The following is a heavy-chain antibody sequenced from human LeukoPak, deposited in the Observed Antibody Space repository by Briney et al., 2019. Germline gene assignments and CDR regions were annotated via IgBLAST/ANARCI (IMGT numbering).Heavy chain of an antibody. V-gene: IGHV3-30*04. D-gene: IGHD3-3*01. Sequence: PGGSLRLSCAASGFTFPRYAMHWVRQAPGKGLDWVAVISFDGNKKFYGDSVKGRLTISRDNFKNTVYLQMNSLRLEDTAVYYCARYSSKIGYDFWSGYLDYWGQGTLVTVSS. CDR3: ARYSSKIGYDFWSGYLDY. CDR1: GFTFPRYA. J-gene: IGHJ4*02. CDR2: ISFDGNKK.